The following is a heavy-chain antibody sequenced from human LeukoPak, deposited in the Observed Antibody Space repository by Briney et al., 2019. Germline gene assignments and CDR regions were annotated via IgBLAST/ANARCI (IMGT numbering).Heavy chain of an antibody. CDR2: INPNSGGT. CDR3: ARDRTRTGYSSGWYHDY. V-gene: IGHV1-2*02. D-gene: IGHD6-19*01. CDR1: GYTFTCYY. Sequence: SVKVSCKASGYTFTCYYMHWVRQAPGQGLEGKGWINPNSGGTNYAQKFQGRVTMTRDTSISTAYMELSRLRSDDTAVYYCARDRTRTGYSSGWYHDYWGQGTLVTVSS. J-gene: IGHJ4*02.